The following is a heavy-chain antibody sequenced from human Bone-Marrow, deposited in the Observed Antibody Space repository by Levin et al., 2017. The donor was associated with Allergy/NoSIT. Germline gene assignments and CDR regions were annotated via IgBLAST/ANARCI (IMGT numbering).Heavy chain of an antibody. CDR1: GGSISSYY. D-gene: IGHD3-22*01. CDR3: ARGGGSSGGGGFDY. Sequence: SSETLSLTCAVSGGSISSYYWSWLRQPPGKGLEWIGYIYYTGSTNYNPSLKSRVTISLDTSKNQFSLKLISVTAADTAVYYCARGGGSSGGGGFDYWGQGALVTVSS. V-gene: IGHV4-59*01. J-gene: IGHJ4*02. CDR2: IYYTGST.